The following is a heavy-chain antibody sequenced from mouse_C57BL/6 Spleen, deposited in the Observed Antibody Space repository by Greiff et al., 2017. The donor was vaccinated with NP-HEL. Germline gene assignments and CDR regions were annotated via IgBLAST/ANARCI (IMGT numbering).Heavy chain of an antibody. D-gene: IGHD2-4*01. CDR1: GFTFTDYY. CDR3: VKAGDDYVSLYAMDY. V-gene: IGHV7-4*01. CDR2: IRNKANGYTT. Sequence: EVNLVESGGGLVQPGASLRLSCAASGFTFTDYYMSWVRQPPGKAPEWLALIRNKANGYTTEYTASVNGRFTISRDNSQNILYLQMNTLRAEDSATYYCVKAGDDYVSLYAMDYWGQGTSVTVSS. J-gene: IGHJ4*01.